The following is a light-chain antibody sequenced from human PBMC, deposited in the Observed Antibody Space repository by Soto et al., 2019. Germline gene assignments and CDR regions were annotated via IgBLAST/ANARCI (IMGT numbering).Light chain of an antibody. Sequence: IVLTQSPGTLSLSPWERATLSCRASQNVDSNYLAWYQQKPGQAPRIIIFGASGRATGIPDRFSGSGSGTDFTLTISRLEPEDFAVYYCQQYGSLSWTFGQGTKV. CDR3: QQYGSLSWT. CDR2: GAS. V-gene: IGKV3-20*01. J-gene: IGKJ1*01. CDR1: QNVDSNY.